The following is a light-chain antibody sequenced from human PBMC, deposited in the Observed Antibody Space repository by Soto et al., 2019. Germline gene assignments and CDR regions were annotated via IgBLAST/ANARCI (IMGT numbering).Light chain of an antibody. CDR2: DAS. CDR1: QSISIW. CDR3: QHYAFLPLT. Sequence: INNSPSTLSATVGDRVTITCRASQSISIWLAWYQQKPGKAPKLLIYDASNLEIGVPSRFSGSGSGTDFTFTIISLRPEDIARYYCQHYAFLPLTFGGGAIVDI. V-gene: IGKV1-33*01. J-gene: IGKJ4*01.